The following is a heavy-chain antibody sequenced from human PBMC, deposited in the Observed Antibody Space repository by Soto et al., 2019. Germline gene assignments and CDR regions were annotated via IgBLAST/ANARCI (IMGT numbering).Heavy chain of an antibody. CDR3: AKRRGEGYFDL. V-gene: IGHV3-23*01. J-gene: IGHJ2*01. CDR1: GFTFSDFV. Sequence: LRLSCAASGFTFSDFVMGWVRRAPGKGLEWVSAIGGTSGSTYYADSVKGRFSISRDNSKNILSLQMNSLRTEDTATYYCAKRRGEGYFDLWGRGTLVTVSS. D-gene: IGHD3-10*01. CDR2: IGGTSGST.